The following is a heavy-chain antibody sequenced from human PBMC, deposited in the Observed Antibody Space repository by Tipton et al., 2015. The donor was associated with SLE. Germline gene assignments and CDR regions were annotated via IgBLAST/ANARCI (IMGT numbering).Heavy chain of an antibody. CDR3: AKDIGAPAQVANAFDI. CDR2: ISYDGSNK. J-gene: IGHJ3*02. CDR1: GFTFSSYA. Sequence: SLRLSCAASGFTFSSYAMHWVRQAPGKGLEWVAVISYDGSNKYYADSVKGRFTISRDNAKNSLYLQMNSLRAEDTALYYCAKDIGAPAQVANAFDIWGQGTMVTVSS. D-gene: IGHD3-10*01. V-gene: IGHV3-30*04.